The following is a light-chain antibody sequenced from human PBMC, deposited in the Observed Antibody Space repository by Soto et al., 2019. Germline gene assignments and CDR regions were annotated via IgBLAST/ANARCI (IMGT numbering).Light chain of an antibody. CDR3: KSYEGSKIYV. CDR2: EVN. V-gene: IGLV2-8*02. Sequence: QSVLTQPPSTSSSPGQPFTISCTGTSSDVGGYNYVSWYQQHPAKAPKLIIYEVNKRPSGIPDRFSGSKSGNTASLTVSEIQAEDEADYYCKSYEGSKIYVFGTGTKVTDL. CDR1: SSDVGGYNY. J-gene: IGLJ1*01.